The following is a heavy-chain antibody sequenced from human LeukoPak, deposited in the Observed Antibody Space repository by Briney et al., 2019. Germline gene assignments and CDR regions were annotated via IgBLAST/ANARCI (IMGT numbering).Heavy chain of an antibody. Sequence: PGGSLRLSCAASGFTFSSYGMHWVRQAPGKGLEWVAFIRYDGSNKYYADSVKGRFTISRENSKNTLYLQMNSLRGEDTAVYYCAKQMMERQQYYYMDVWGKGTSVTVSS. D-gene: IGHD6-13*01. J-gene: IGHJ6*03. V-gene: IGHV3-30*02. CDR1: GFTFSSYG. CDR2: IRYDGSNK. CDR3: AKQMMERQQYYYMDV.